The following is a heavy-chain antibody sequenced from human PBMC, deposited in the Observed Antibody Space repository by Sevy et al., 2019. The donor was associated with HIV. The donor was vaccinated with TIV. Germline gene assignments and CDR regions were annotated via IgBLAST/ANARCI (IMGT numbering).Heavy chain of an antibody. CDR3: ASALKGIAAGENTNQETGGMDV. D-gene: IGHD6-13*01. CDR1: GGSFSGYY. CDR2: INHSGNT. V-gene: IGHV4-34*01. J-gene: IGHJ6*02. Sequence: SETLSLTCAVYGGSFSGYYWSWIRQPPGKGLEWIGEINHSGNTNYNPSLKSRVTISVDTSKNQFSLKLGNVTTADTAMYYCASALKGIAAGENTNQETGGMDVWGQGTTVTASS.